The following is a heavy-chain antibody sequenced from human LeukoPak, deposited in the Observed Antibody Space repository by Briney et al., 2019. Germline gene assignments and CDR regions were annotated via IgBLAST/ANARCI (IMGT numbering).Heavy chain of an antibody. CDR1: GFTFSSYA. J-gene: IGHJ4*02. Sequence: GGSLRLSCAASGFTFSSYAMSWVRQAPGKGLEWVSAISGSGGSTYYADSVKGRFTISRDNAKNSLYLQMNSLRAEDTAVYYCARDNYWLLLDYWGQGTLVTVSS. CDR3: ARDNYWLLLDY. D-gene: IGHD3-9*01. V-gene: IGHV3-23*01. CDR2: ISGSGGST.